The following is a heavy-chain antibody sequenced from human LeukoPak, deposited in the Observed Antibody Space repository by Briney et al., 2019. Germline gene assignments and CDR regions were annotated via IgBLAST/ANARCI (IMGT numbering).Heavy chain of an antibody. CDR1: GFFFTSYD. CDR2: ISASSTYI. J-gene: IGHJ6*03. V-gene: IGHV3-21*01. Sequence: GGSLRLSCATSGFFFTSYDINWVRQAPGKGLEWLSSISASSTYIYYADSVKGRFTISRDSANDSLDLQMNSLTAEDTAVYYCAREISAGFHSYMDVWGKGTTVTVS. CDR3: AREISAGFHSYMDV. D-gene: IGHD3-10*01.